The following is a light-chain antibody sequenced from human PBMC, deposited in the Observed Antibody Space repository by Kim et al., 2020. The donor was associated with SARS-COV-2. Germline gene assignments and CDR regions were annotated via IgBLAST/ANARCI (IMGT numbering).Light chain of an antibody. CDR1: QCIASW. V-gene: IGKV1-12*01. J-gene: IGKJ5*01. CDR3: QQSNNFPIT. Sequence: DVQMTQSPSSVSASVGDRIIITCRASQCIASWLAWYQQKPGKAPRLLVFAASALQDGVPSRFSGSGFGTHFTLTINSLQPEDFATYYCQQSNNFPITFGQGTRLEIK. CDR2: AAS.